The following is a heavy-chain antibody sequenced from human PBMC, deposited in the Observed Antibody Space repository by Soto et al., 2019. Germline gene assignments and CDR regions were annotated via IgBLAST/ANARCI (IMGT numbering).Heavy chain of an antibody. V-gene: IGHV3-21*01. J-gene: IGHJ4*02. CDR2: IGTSGSYI. CDR3: TRGSAFIGLDY. CDR1: GFIFSRYS. D-gene: IGHD1-26*01. Sequence: GGSLRLSCAVSGFIFSRYSMNWVRQAPGKGLEWVSSIGTSGSYIYDTDSVKGRFTISRDNTKDSLYLQMNSLRAEDTAIYYCTRGSAFIGLDYWGQGTPVTVSS.